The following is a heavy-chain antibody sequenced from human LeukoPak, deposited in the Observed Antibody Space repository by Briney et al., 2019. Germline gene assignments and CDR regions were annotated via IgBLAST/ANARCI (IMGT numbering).Heavy chain of an antibody. Sequence: PGGSLRLSCGASGLTVSSNCMTWVRQAPGKGLEWVAVISYDGSNKYYADSVKGRFTISRDNSKNTLYLQMNSLRAEDTAVYYCARGPDYYDSSGYYLDYFDYWGQGTLVTVSS. CDR2: ISYDGSNK. CDR3: ARGPDYYDSSGYYLDYFDY. V-gene: IGHV3-30*03. D-gene: IGHD3-22*01. CDR1: GLTVSSNC. J-gene: IGHJ4*02.